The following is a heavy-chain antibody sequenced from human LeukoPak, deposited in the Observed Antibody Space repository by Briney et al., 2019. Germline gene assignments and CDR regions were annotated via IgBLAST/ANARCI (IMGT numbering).Heavy chain of an antibody. J-gene: IGHJ3*02. V-gene: IGHV3-74*01. CDR1: GFTFSSYW. CDR2: INSDGSTT. CDR3: ARGTDDTDM. D-gene: IGHD3-9*01. Sequence: GGSLRLSCTASGFTFSSYWMHWVRQAPGKGLVWVSRINSDGSTTSYADSVKGRFSISRFNAKETLYLQLNSLRVEDTAVYYCARGTDDTDMRGQGTLVAVSS.